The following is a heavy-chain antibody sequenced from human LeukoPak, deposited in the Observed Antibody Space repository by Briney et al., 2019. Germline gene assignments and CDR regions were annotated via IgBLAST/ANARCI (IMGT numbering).Heavy chain of an antibody. J-gene: IGHJ4*02. V-gene: IGHV6-1*01. CDR3: ARESWDIVVTIRTFDY. CDR2: TYYRSKWYN. Sequence: SQTLSLICAISGDSVSSNSAAWNWIRQSPSRVLEWLGRTYYRSKWYNDYAVSVKSRITINPDTSKNQFSLQLNSVTPEDTAVYYCARESWDIVVTIRTFDYWGQGTLVTVSS. CDR1: GDSVSSNSAA. D-gene: IGHD5-12*01.